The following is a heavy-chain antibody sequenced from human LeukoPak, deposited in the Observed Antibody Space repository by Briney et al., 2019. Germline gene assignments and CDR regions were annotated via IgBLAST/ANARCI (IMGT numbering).Heavy chain of an antibody. CDR1: GGSISSSSYY. CDR3: ARWDDSAWAFGN. CDR2: IYYSGST. V-gene: IGHV4-39*07. J-gene: IGHJ4*02. D-gene: IGHD6-19*01. Sequence: SQTLSLTCTVSGGSISSSSYYWGWIHQPPGKGLEWIGSIYYSGSTYYNPSLKSRVTISVDTSKNQFSLKLSSVTAADTAVYYCARWDDSAWAFGNWGPGTLVTVSS.